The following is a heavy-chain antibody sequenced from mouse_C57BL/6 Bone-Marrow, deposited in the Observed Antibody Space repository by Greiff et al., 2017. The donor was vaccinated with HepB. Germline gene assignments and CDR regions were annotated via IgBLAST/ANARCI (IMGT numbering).Heavy chain of an antibody. CDR1: GFTFSSYA. D-gene: IGHD2-14*01. V-gene: IGHV5-4*03. Sequence: EVKVVESGGGLVKPGGSLKLSCAASGFTFSSYAMSWVRQTPEKRLEWVATISDGGSYTYDPDNVKGRFTISRDNAKNNLYLQMSHLKSEDTAMYYCASPSYYREAWFAYWGQGTLVTVSA. J-gene: IGHJ3*01. CDR3: ASPSYYREAWFAY. CDR2: ISDGGSYT.